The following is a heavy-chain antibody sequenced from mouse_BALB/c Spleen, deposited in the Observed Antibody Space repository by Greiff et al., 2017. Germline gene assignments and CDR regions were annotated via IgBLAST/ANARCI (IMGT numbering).Heavy chain of an antibody. Sequence: EVKLVESGGGLVQPGGSRKLSCAASGFTFSSFGMHWVRQAPEKGLEWVAYISSGSSTIYYADTVKGRFTISRDNPKNTLFLQMTSLRSEDTAMYYCARAGVLRLSAWFAYWGQGTLVTVSA. CDR3: ARAGVLRLSAWFAY. D-gene: IGHD1-2*01. V-gene: IGHV5-17*02. CDR1: GFTFSSFG. CDR2: ISSGSSTI. J-gene: IGHJ3*01.